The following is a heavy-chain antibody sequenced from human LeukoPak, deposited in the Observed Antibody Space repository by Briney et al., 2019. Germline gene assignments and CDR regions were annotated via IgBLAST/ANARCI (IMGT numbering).Heavy chain of an antibody. J-gene: IGHJ4*02. V-gene: IGHV3-53*01. CDR1: GFTFNAYA. Sequence: GGSLRLSCAASGFTFNAYAIHWVRQAPGKGLEWVSIIYSGGSTYYADSVKGRFTISRDESKNTLYLQMNSLRAEDTAVYYCARDIGDEFDSWGQGTLVTVSS. CDR2: IYSGGST. CDR3: ARDIGDEFDS. D-gene: IGHD1-26*01.